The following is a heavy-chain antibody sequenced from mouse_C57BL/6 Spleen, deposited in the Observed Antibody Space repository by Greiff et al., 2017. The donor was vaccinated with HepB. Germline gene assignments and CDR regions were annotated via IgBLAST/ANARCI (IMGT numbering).Heavy chain of an antibody. CDR2: ISDGGSYT. CDR1: GFTFSSYA. D-gene: IGHD2-3*01. CDR3: ARGDDGYPAWFAY. V-gene: IGHV5-4*03. Sequence: EVKLVESGGGLVKPGGSLKLSCAASGFTFSSYAMSWVRQTPEKRLEWVATISDGGSYTYYPDIVKGRFTISRDNAKNNLYLQMSHLKSEDTAMYYCARGDDGYPAWFAYWGQGTLVTVSA. J-gene: IGHJ3*01.